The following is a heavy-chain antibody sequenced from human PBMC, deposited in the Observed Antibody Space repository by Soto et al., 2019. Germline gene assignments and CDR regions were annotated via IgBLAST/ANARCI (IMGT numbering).Heavy chain of an antibody. J-gene: IGHJ5*02. V-gene: IGHV4-39*01. Sequence: PSETLSLTCTVSGGSISSSSYYWGWIRQPPGKGLEWVGSIYYSGSTYYNPSLKSRVTISVDTSKNQFSLKLSSVTAADTAVYYCARRSWPVRVPAARTGGWFDPWGQGTLVTVSS. CDR2: IYYSGST. CDR1: GGSISSSSYY. CDR3: ARRSWPVRVPAARTGGWFDP. D-gene: IGHD2-2*01.